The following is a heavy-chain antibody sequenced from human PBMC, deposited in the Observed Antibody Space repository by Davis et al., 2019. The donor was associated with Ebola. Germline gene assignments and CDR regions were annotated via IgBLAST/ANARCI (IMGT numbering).Heavy chain of an antibody. CDR3: AKDSSSWYYFDDSGYPFDD. CDR1: GYTFTSYG. D-gene: IGHD3-22*01. V-gene: IGHV1-18*01. J-gene: IGHJ4*02. CDR2: ISGYSGDT. Sequence: AASVKVSCKASGYTFTSYGISWVRQAPGQGLEWLGWISGYSGDTKYEQKVQDRVTLTTDTSTNTAYMELRSLRSDDTAVYYCAKDSSSWYYFDDSGYPFDDWGQGTLVTVSS.